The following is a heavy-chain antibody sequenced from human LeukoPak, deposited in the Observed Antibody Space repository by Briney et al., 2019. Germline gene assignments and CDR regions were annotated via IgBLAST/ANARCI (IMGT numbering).Heavy chain of an antibody. CDR3: ARSSYDILTGWYYFDY. Sequence: PSETLSLTCTVSGASISSSSYYWGWIRQPPGKGLEWIGNIYYSGRTCYNPSLKSRVTIFVDTSKSQFSLTLSSVTAADTAVYYCARSSYDILTGWYYFDYWGRGTLVTVSS. J-gene: IGHJ4*02. CDR1: GASISSSSYY. CDR2: IYYSGRT. D-gene: IGHD3-9*01. V-gene: IGHV4-39*01.